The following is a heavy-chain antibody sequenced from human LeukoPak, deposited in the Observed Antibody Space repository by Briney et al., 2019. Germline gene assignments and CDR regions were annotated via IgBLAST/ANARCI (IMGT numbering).Heavy chain of an antibody. CDR3: ARGVYRDACDI. V-gene: IGHV3-21*01. D-gene: IGHD6-13*01. CDR2: ISSSSSYI. J-gene: IGHJ3*02. Sequence: SGGSLRLSCAASGFTFSSYGMNWVRQAPGKGLEWVSSISSSSSYIYYADSVKGRFTISRDNAKNSLYLQMNSLRAEDTAVYYCARGVYRDACDIWGQGTMVTVSS. CDR1: GFTFSSYG.